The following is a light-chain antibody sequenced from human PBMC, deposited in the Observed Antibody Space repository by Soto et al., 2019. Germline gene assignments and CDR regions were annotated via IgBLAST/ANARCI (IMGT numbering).Light chain of an antibody. J-gene: IGKJ1*01. CDR1: QSVSSSY. CDR2: GAS. V-gene: IGKV3-20*01. CDR3: QQYGSSST. Sequence: EIVLTQSPVTLSLSPWERATLSCRASQSVSSSYLAWYQQKPGQAPRLLIYGASSRATGIPDRFSGSGSGTDFTLTISRLEPEDFAVYYCQQYGSSSTFGQGTKVDIK.